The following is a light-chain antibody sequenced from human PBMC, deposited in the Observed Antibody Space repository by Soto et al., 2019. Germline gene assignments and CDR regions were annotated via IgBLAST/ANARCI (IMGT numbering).Light chain of an antibody. CDR3: QQYKTYPWT. Sequence: DIQMTQSPSTLSASVGDRVTITCRASQSINSWLAWYQQKPGRAPKLLIYKASGLESGVPLRFSGTGSGTEFTLTISSLQPDDFATYSCQQYKTYPWTFGQGTTVEI. J-gene: IGKJ1*01. CDR2: KAS. CDR1: QSINSW. V-gene: IGKV1-5*03.